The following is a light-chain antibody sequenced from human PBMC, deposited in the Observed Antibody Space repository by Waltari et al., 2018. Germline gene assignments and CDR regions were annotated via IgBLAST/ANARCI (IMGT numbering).Light chain of an antibody. CDR3: QQYYSAPPNT. V-gene: IGKV4-1*01. CDR2: GAS. Sequence: DIVMTLSPPFLAVSLGERATITCTSSHSVFYSSAENHYIAWYQQKPGRPLKLLIYGASTREARVPERFSGSGSGTRFTLTIDSLQAEDVAVYYCQQYYSAPPNTFGRGTKLDLK. J-gene: IGKJ2*01. CDR1: HSVFYSSAENHY.